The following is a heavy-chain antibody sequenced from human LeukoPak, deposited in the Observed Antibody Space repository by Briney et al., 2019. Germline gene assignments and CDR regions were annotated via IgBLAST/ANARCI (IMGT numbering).Heavy chain of an antibody. V-gene: IGHV1-2*02. CDR2: INPNSGGT. J-gene: IGHJ4*02. D-gene: IGHD2-21*02. Sequence: ASVKVSCKASGYMFTGYYIYWVRQAPGQGLEWMGWINPNSGGTNYAQKFQGRVTMTRDTSISTAYMELSSLRSDDTAVYYCARCYCSGDCFTLFDYWGQGTLVTVSS. CDR3: ARCYCSGDCFTLFDY. CDR1: GYMFTGYY.